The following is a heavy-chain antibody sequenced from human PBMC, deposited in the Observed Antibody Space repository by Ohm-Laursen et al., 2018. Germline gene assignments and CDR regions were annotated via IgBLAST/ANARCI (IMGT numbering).Heavy chain of an antibody. Sequence: SLRLSCTASGFTFSSYAMSWVRQAPGKGLEWVSAITGSGGTTYYADSVKGRFTISRDNAKNTLFLQMNSLRAEDTAVYYCARAGSGREYGYWGQGTLVTVSS. V-gene: IGHV3-23*01. CDR1: GFTFSSYA. CDR3: ARAGSGREYGY. J-gene: IGHJ4*02. CDR2: ITGSGGTT. D-gene: IGHD6-19*01.